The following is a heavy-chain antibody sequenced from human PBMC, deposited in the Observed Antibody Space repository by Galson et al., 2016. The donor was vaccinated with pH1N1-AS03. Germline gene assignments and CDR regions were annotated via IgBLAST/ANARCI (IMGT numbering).Heavy chain of an antibody. CDR1: GYSISSGFH. CDR3: ARFSGSYQFDY. J-gene: IGHJ4*02. CDR2: ISHSGNT. D-gene: IGHD1-26*01. V-gene: IGHV4-38-2*01. Sequence: SETLSLTCAVSGYSISSGFHWAWVRQPPSKGLEWIGTISHSGNTYYNPSLKSRVTMSVDTSKSQFSLKLSSVTAADAAVYYCARFSGSYQFDYWGQGTLVTVSS.